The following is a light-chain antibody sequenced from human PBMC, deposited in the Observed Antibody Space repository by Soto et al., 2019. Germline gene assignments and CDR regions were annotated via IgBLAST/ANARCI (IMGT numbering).Light chain of an antibody. CDR1: QSVSSSY. Sequence: EIVLTQSPGTLSLSPGERATLSCRASQSVSSSYLAWYQQKPGQAPRLLIYGASSRATGIPDRFSGSGSGTDFTLTISRLEPEDFAVYXCQQYGSSPRVTFGGGTKVEIK. CDR3: QQYGSSPRVT. CDR2: GAS. J-gene: IGKJ4*01. V-gene: IGKV3-20*01.